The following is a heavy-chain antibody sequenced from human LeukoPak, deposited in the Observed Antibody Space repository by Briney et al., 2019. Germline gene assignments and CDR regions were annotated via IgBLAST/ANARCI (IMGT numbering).Heavy chain of an antibody. CDR1: GFIVSSNY. CDR3: ARDQQGYYGMDV. CDR2: IYSGGST. D-gene: IGHD6-13*01. J-gene: IGHJ6*02. Sequence: GGSLRLSCAASGFIVSSNYMSWVRQALGKGLEWVSVIYSGGSTYYADSVKGRFTISRDNSKNTLYLQMNSLRAEDTAVYYCARDQQGYYGMDVWGQGTTVTVSS. V-gene: IGHV3-66*01.